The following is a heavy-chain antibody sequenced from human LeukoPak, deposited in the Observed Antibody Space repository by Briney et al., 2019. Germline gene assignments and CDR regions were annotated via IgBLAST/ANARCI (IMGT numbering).Heavy chain of an antibody. CDR3: ARDLGYNWILDAFDI. J-gene: IGHJ3*02. V-gene: IGHV3-30*04. D-gene: IGHD1-20*01. CDR2: ISYDGSNK. CDR1: GFTFSSYA. Sequence: PGGSLRLSCAASGFTFSSYAMHWVSQAPGKGLEWVAVISYDGSNKYYADSVKGRFTISRDNSKNTLYLQMNSLRAEDTAVYYCARDLGYNWILDAFDIWGQGTMVTVSS.